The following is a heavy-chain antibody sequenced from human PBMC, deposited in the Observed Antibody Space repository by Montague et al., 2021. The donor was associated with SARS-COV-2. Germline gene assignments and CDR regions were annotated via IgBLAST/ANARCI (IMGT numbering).Heavy chain of an antibody. CDR1: GASVRSGNSY. Sequence: SETLSLTCTVSGASVRSGNSYWNWIRQPPGKGLEWIGYISYSGSTNYSPSLKSRVTISVDTSKNQLSLKVISATAADTAVYYCVRIGYESVGYYYIYPDWGQGTLVTVSS. D-gene: IGHD3-22*01. J-gene: IGHJ1*01. CDR2: ISYSGST. CDR3: VRIGYESVGYYYIYPD. V-gene: IGHV4-61*01.